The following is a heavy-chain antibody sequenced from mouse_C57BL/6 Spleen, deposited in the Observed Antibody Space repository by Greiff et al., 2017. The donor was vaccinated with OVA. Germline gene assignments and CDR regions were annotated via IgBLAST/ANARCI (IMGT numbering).Heavy chain of an antibody. J-gene: IGHJ2*01. Sequence: QVQLQQPGAELVKPGASVKLSCKASGYTFTSYWMHWVKQRPGQCLEWIGMIHPNSGSTNYNEKFKSKATLTVDKSSSTAYMQLSSLTSEDSAVYYCARSHYYGSIYLDYWGQGTTLTVSS. CDR3: ARSHYYGSIYLDY. V-gene: IGHV1-64*01. CDR2: IHPNSGST. D-gene: IGHD1-1*01. CDR1: GYTFTSYW.